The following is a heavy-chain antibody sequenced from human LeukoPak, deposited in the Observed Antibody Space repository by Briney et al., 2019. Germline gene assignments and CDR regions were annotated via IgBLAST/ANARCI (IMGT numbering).Heavy chain of an antibody. CDR3: ARDTVATGDFDY. Sequence: ASVKVSCKASGYTFTSYDINWVRQATGQGLEWMGWMNPNSGNTGYAQKFQGRVTMTRNTSISTAYMELSSLRSEDTAVYYCARDTVATGDFDYWGQGTLVTVSS. D-gene: IGHD4-23*01. J-gene: IGHJ4*02. CDR1: GYTFTSYD. CDR2: MNPNSGNT. V-gene: IGHV1-8*01.